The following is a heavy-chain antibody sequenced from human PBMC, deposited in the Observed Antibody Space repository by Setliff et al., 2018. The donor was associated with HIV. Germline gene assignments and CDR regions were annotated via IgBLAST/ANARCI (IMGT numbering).Heavy chain of an antibody. CDR2: IDLYGSEK. V-gene: IGHV3-7*03. Sequence: GSLRLSCAASGFTFSRYWMIWVRQAPGKGLEWVANIDLYGSEKNYVDSVEGRFTISRDNARNSLFLQMNSLRAEDMALYYCAKGRYSSSWYYFDYWGQGTLVTVSS. D-gene: IGHD6-13*01. CDR1: GFTFSRYW. CDR3: AKGRYSSSWYYFDY. J-gene: IGHJ4*02.